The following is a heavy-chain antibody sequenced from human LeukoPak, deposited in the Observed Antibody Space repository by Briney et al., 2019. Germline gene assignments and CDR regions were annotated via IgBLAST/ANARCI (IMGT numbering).Heavy chain of an antibody. CDR3: ARALRKYSSSWFSDF. CDR2: ISPYSGST. CDR1: GYTFRSYG. Sequence: ASVKVSCKASGYTFRSYGISWVRQAPGQGLEWMGWISPYSGSTNYPQKFQGRVTVTTDTSTSTAYMELRSLRSDDTAVYFCARALRKYSSSWFSDFWGQGTLVTVSS. D-gene: IGHD6-13*01. V-gene: IGHV1-18*01. J-gene: IGHJ4*02.